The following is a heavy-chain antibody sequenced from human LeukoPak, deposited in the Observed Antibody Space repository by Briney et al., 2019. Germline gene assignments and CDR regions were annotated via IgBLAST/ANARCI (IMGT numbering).Heavy chain of an antibody. J-gene: IGHJ4*02. CDR3: ARHQVVVAAFDY. D-gene: IGHD2-15*01. Sequence: SETLSLTCTVSGGSISSSSYYWGWIRQPPGKGLEWIGSIYYSGSTYYNPSLKSRVTISVDTSKNQFSLKLSSVTAADTAVYYCARHQVVVAAFDYWAREPWSPSPQ. V-gene: IGHV4-39*01. CDR1: GGSISSSSYY. CDR2: IYYSGST.